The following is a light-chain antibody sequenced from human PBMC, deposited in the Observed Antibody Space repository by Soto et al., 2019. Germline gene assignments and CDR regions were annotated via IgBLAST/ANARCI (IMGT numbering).Light chain of an antibody. Sequence: DIVMTQSPDSLAVSLGERATINCKSSQSVLYSSNNKNYLAWYQQKPGQPPKLLIYWASTRESVVPDRFSGSGSGTDFTLTISSLQAEDVAVYYCQQYYSTPNPFGQGTKLEIK. CDR1: QSVLYSSNNKNY. J-gene: IGKJ2*01. V-gene: IGKV4-1*01. CDR2: WAS. CDR3: QQYYSTPNP.